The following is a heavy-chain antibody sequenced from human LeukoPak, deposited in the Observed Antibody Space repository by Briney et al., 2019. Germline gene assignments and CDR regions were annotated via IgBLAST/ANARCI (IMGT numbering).Heavy chain of an antibody. Sequence: ASVKVSCKASGYTFTGYYMHWVRQAPGQGLEWMGWINPNSGGTNYAQKFQGRVTMTRDTSISTAYMELSRLRSNDTAVYYCARSRENSSGLFRFDYWGQGTLVTVSS. CDR2: INPNSGGT. CDR3: ARSRENSSGLFRFDY. D-gene: IGHD6-19*01. V-gene: IGHV1-2*02. J-gene: IGHJ4*02. CDR1: GYTFTGYY.